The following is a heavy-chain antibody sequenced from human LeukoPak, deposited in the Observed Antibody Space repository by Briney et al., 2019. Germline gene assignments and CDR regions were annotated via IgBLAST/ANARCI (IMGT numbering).Heavy chain of an antibody. CDR1: GFTSSGYS. V-gene: IGHV3-64*02. D-gene: IGHD3-3*01. CDR2: IISHGGNT. CDR3: ARITMGATVANFYYYYMDV. J-gene: IGHJ6*03. Sequence: GGSLRLSCAASGFTSSGYSMHWVRQAPGKGLEYVSAIISHGGNTYYADSVKGRFTISRDNSKNTLYLQMDSLRPEDMAVYYCARITMGATVANFYYYYMDVWGKGTTVTVSS.